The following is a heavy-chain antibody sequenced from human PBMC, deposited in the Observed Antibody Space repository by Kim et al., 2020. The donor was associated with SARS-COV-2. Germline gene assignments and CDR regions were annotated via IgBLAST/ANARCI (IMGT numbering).Heavy chain of an antibody. CDR1: GYTLTELS. V-gene: IGHV1-24*01. CDR2: FDPEDGET. J-gene: IGHJ4*02. CDR3: ATDPPFSGYYYDSSGGG. D-gene: IGHD3-22*01. Sequence: ASVKVSCKVSGYTLTELSMHWVRQAPGKGLEWMGGFDPEDGETIYAQKFQGRVTMTEDTSTDTAYMELSSLRSEDTAVYYCATDPPFSGYYYDSSGGGWGQGTLVTVSS.